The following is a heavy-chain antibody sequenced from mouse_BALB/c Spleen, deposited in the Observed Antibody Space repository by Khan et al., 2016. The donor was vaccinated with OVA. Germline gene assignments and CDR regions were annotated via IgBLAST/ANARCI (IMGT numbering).Heavy chain of an antibody. V-gene: IGHV1-4*01. CDR3: VRDGAYHRTDGWFAY. CDR2: INPSNGYT. CDR1: GYTFTSYT. Sequence: VKLQESGAELARPGASVKMSCKASGYTFTSYTIHWIKLRPGQGLEWIGYINPSNGYTNYNQKFKDKATLTADKSSTTAYMELSILPSDDSALYNCVRDGAYHRTDGWFAYWGQGTLVTVSA. D-gene: IGHD2-14*01. J-gene: IGHJ3*01.